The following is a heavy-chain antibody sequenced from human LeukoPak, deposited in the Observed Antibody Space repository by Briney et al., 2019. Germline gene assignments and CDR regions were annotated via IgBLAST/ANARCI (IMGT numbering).Heavy chain of an antibody. CDR3: ARDGEMPTIYFDY. J-gene: IGHJ4*02. CDR2: IKQDGSET. CDR1: GFTFSSHW. D-gene: IGHD5-24*01. Sequence: GGSLRLSCAVSGFTFSSHWMSWVRQAPGKGLEWVANIKQDGSETYYVDSVKGRFTISRDNAKNSLFLQMNSLRAEDTAVYYCARDGEMPTIYFDYWGQGTLVTVSS. V-gene: IGHV3-7*01.